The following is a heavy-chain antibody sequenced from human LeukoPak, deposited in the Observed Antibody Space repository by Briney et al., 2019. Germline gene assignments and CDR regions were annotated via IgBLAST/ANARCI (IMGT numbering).Heavy chain of an antibody. Sequence: GASVNVSCKASGYTFTGYYMHWVRQAPGQGLEWMGWINPNSGGTNYAQKFQGRVTMTRDTSISTAYMELSRLRSDDTAVYYCARESIYYYYDKGGMVGGMDVWGQGTTVTVSS. CDR2: INPNSGGT. CDR1: GYTFTGYY. CDR3: ARESIYYYYDKGGMVGGMDV. V-gene: IGHV1-2*02. D-gene: IGHD3-22*01. J-gene: IGHJ6*02.